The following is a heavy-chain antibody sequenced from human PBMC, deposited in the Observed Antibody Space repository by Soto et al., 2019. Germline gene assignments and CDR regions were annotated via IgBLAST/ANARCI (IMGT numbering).Heavy chain of an antibody. V-gene: IGHV4-30-4*01. CDR2: IYYSGST. J-gene: IGHJ4*02. CDR3: ATESSGSSPLHFDY. Sequence: SETLSLTCTVSGDSVSSGIYYWSWIRQPPGKGLEWIGYIYYSGSTYYNPSLNSRLSMSLDKSANQFSLKVSSVTAADTAMYYCATESSGSSPLHFDYWGQGTLVTVSS. D-gene: IGHD3-22*01. CDR1: GDSVSSGIYY.